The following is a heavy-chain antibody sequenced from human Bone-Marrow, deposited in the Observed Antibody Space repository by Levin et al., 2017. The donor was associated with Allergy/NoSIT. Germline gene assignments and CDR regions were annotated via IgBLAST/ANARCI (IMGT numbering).Heavy chain of an antibody. CDR2: IIPMVDTR. Sequence: RASVKVSCKASGDTFSSYAFTWVRQAPGQGLEWMGRIIPMVDTRNYAQKFQGRLTITADIATSTVYLDLSSLRSEDTAVYYCARVGCSGTNCNLEFWGQGTLVTVSS. J-gene: IGHJ4*02. V-gene: IGHV1-69*04. CDR3: ARVGCSGTNCNLEF. D-gene: IGHD1-26*01. CDR1: GDTFSSYA.